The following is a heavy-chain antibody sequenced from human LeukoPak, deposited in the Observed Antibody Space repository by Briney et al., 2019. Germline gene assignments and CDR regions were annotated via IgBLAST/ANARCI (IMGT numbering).Heavy chain of an antibody. D-gene: IGHD3-3*01. Sequence: GGSLRLSCAASGFTFSSYEMNWVRQAPGKGLEWVSYISSSGSIIYYADSVKGRFTISRDNAKNSLYLQMNSLRAEDTAVYYCARGDTIFGVVIYFDYWGQGTLVTVSS. CDR3: ARGDTIFGVVIYFDY. CDR2: ISSSGSII. J-gene: IGHJ4*02. V-gene: IGHV3-48*03. CDR1: GFTFSSYE.